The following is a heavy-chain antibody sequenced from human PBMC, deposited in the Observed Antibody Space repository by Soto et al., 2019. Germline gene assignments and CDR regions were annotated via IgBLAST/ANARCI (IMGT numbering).Heavy chain of an antibody. D-gene: IGHD6-19*01. J-gene: IGHJ4*02. CDR1: GFTFSSYG. Sequence: QVQLVESGGGVVQPGRSLRLSCAASGFTFSSYGMHWVRQAPGKGLEWVAVIWYDGSNKYYADSVKGRFTISRDNSKNTLYLQMNSLRAEDTAVYYCARDDSYSSGWIDYWGQGTLVTVSS. CDR3: ARDDSYSSGWIDY. V-gene: IGHV3-33*01. CDR2: IWYDGSNK.